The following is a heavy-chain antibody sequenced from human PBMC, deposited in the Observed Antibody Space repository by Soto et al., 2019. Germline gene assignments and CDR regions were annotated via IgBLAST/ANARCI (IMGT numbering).Heavy chain of an antibody. D-gene: IGHD3-22*01. Sequence: GGSLRLSCAASGFTFSGYWMHWVRQAPGKGLVWVSRINGDGSSTNYADSVKGRFTISRDNAKNTLYLQMNSLGADDTAFYYCTRCIGETSGYYPSDYWGQGTLVTVSS. J-gene: IGHJ4*02. CDR1: GFTFSGYW. V-gene: IGHV3-74*01. CDR2: INGDGSST. CDR3: TRCIGETSGYYPSDY.